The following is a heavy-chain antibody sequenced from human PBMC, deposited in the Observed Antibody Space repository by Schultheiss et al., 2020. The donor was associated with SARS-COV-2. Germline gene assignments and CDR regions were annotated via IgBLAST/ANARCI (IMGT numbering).Heavy chain of an antibody. Sequence: GESLKISCAASGFTFSSYAMSWVRQAPGKGLEWVSAISGSGGSTYYADSVKGRFTISRDNSKNTLYLQMNSLRAEDTAVYYCARGVHAFDIWGQGTMVTVSS. CDR3: ARGVHAFDI. CDR1: GFTFSSYA. CDR2: ISGSGGST. J-gene: IGHJ3*02. D-gene: IGHD4/OR15-4a*01. V-gene: IGHV3-23*01.